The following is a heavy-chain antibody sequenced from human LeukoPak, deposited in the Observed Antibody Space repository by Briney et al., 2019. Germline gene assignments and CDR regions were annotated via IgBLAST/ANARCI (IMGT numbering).Heavy chain of an antibody. Sequence: SETLSLTCTVSGGSISSYYWSWIRQPPGKGLEWIGYIYYSGSTNYNPSLKSRVTISVDTSKNQFSLKLSSVTAADTAVYYCARQARYSSGWYQEVWGQGTLVTVSS. D-gene: IGHD6-19*01. CDR3: ARQARYSSGWYQEV. J-gene: IGHJ4*02. CDR2: IYYSGST. CDR1: GGSISSYY. V-gene: IGHV4-59*08.